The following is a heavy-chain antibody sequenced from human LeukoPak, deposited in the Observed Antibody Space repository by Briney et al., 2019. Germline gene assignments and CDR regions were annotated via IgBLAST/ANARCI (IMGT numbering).Heavy chain of an antibody. CDR3: ARDRYFIGFDY. D-gene: IGHD3-9*01. Sequence: SETLSLTCSVSGGSISSGDYYWSWFRQPPGKGLEWIGHIYYSGTTDYNPTLRSRVSISVDTSKNQFSLKLSSVTAADTAVYYCARDRYFIGFDYWGQGTLVTVSS. CDR1: GGSISSGDYY. J-gene: IGHJ4*02. CDR2: IYYSGTT. V-gene: IGHV4-30-4*01.